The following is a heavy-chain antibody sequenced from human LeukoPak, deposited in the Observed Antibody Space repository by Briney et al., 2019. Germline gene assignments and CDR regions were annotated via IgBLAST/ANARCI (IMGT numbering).Heavy chain of an antibody. V-gene: IGHV3-33*01. J-gene: IGHJ4*02. Sequence: GGSLRLSCVVSGLRFRNYGMHWVRQAPGKGLEWVAVIYYDGSNQYYADSVKGRFTVSRDNAKNTLYLQMDSLRAEDTASYHCARAPRGSSSWYWGQGTLVTVSS. CDR1: GLRFRNYG. CDR3: ARAPRGSSSWY. D-gene: IGHD6-13*01. CDR2: IYYDGSNQ.